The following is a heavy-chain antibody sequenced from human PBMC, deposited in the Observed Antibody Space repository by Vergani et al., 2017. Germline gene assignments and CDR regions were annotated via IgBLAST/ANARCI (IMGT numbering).Heavy chain of an antibody. J-gene: IGHJ4*02. CDR2: IYYSGST. CDR3: ARSPQRITMVRGVIPGGFDY. CDR1: GGSISSSSYY. D-gene: IGHD3-10*01. V-gene: IGHV4-39*07. Sequence: QLQLQESGPGLVKPSETLSLTCTVSGGSISSSSYYWGWIRQPPGKGLEWIGSIYYSGSTYYNPSLKSRVTISVDTSKNQFSLKLSSVTAADTAVYYCARSPQRITMVRGVIPGGFDYWGQGTLVTVFS.